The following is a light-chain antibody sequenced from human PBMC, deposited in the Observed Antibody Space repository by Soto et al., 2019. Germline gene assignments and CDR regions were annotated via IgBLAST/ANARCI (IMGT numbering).Light chain of an antibody. Sequence: QSALTQPPSASGSPGQSVTISCTGTSSDVGGNNFVSWYQQHPGKAPKLMIYEVSKRPSGVPDRFSGSKSGNTASLTVSGLQAEDEGDYYWSSYAGSNNYVFGSGTKLTVL. CDR2: EVS. V-gene: IGLV2-8*01. J-gene: IGLJ1*01. CDR1: SSDVGGNNF. CDR3: SSYAGSNNYV.